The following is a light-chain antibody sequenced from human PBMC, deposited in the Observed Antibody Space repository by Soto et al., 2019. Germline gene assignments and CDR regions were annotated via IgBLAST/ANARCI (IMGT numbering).Light chain of an antibody. V-gene: IGLV4-69*01. CDR1: SGHSSYA. J-gene: IGLJ2*01. CDR2: LNIDGSH. Sequence: QLVLTQSPSASASLGASVKLTCTLSSGHSSYAIAWHQQQPEKGPRYLMKLNIDGSHSKGDGIPDRFSGSSSGAERYLTISSLQSEDEADYYCQTWGTGNVVFGGGTTLTVL. CDR3: QTWGTGNVV.